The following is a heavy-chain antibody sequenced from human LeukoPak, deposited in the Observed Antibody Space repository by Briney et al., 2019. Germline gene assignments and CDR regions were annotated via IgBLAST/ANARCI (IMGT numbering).Heavy chain of an antibody. CDR2: VSSSSTYI. Sequence: GGSLRLSCAASGFSFSSYTMNWVRQAPGKGLEWVSSVSSSSTYIYYADSLKGRFTISRDNAKNSLYLQMNSLRAEDTAVYYCARDGMRRDYCDSGSCYWYFDLWGRGTLVTVSS. J-gene: IGHJ2*01. V-gene: IGHV3-21*01. CDR1: GFSFSSYT. CDR3: ARDGMRRDYCDSGSCYWYFDL. D-gene: IGHD2-15*01.